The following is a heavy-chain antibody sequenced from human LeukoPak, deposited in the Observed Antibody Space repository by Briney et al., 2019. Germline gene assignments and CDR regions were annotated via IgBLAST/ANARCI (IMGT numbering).Heavy chain of an antibody. D-gene: IGHD2-15*01. J-gene: IGHJ6*03. CDR2: IRSKANSHAT. CDR3: TSSYCSGGSCYRRYNYYYYMDV. V-gene: IGHV3-73*01. CDR1: GFTFSGSA. Sequence: GGSLRLSCAASGFTFSGSAMHWVRQASGKGLEWVGRIRSKANSHATAYAASVKGRFTISRDDSKNTAYLQMNSLKTEDTAVYYCTSSYCSGGSCYRRYNYYYYMDVWGKGTTVTVSS.